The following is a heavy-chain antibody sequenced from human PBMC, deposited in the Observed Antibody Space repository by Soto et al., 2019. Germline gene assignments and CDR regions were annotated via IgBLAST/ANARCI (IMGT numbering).Heavy chain of an antibody. V-gene: IGHV4-31*03. J-gene: IGHJ6*02. CDR3: VRDIPGSYYDSSGYRYLGYGMDV. CDR1: GGSINSGGYF. CDR2: IYYSGST. D-gene: IGHD3-22*01. Sequence: SETLSLTCTVSGGSINSGGYFWNWIRQHPGKGPEWIGYIYYSGSTYYNPSLKSRATISRDTSKNQFSLKLNSVTAADTAVYYCVRDIPGSYYDSSGYRYLGYGMDVWGRGTTVTVSS.